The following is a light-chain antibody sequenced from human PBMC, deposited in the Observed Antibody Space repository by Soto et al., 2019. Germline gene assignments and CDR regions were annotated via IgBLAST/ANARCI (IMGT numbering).Light chain of an antibody. CDR3: HQRNK. Sequence: ELVLTQSPATLSLSPGERATLSCRASQFLSSYLAWYQQKPGQPPRLLISDTSNRAAGIPARFSGSRSGTDFTLTISSLEPEDFAVYFCHQRNKFGQGTRLEIK. J-gene: IGKJ5*01. CDR2: DTS. CDR1: QFLSSY. V-gene: IGKV3-11*01.